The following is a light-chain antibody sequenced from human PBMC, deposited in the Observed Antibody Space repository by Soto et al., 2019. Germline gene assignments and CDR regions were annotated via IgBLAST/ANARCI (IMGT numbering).Light chain of an antibody. CDR1: SSDVGGYNF. V-gene: IGLV2-14*03. CDR2: DVN. J-gene: IGLJ1*01. CDR3: SSYTSSRTHV. Sequence: QSALTQPASVSGSPGQSITISCTGTSSDVGGYNFVSWYQQHPGKVPKLMIFDVNSRPSGVSDRFSGSKSGNTASLTISGLQADDEGDYYCSSYTSSRTHVFGSGTKVTVL.